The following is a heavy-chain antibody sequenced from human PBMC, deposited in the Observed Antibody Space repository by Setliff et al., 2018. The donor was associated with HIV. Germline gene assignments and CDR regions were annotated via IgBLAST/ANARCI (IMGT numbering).Heavy chain of an antibody. CDR2: IIPVIGTA. CDR3: VRGVTRDISGYYRDEYFQH. V-gene: IGHV1-69*13. Sequence: ASVMVSCKAFGGTFSSHAISWARQAPGQRLEWMGGIIPVIGTANYAQQFQGRLTITADEVTRTASMELSSLRSEDTAVYYCVRGVTRDISGYYRDEYFQHWGQGTPVTVSS. J-gene: IGHJ1*01. CDR1: GGTFSSHA. D-gene: IGHD3-22*01.